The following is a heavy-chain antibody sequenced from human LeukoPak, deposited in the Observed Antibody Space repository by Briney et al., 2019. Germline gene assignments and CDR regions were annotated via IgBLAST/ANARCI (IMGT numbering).Heavy chain of an antibody. CDR1: GYTFTSYD. CDR2: MNPNSGNT. J-gene: IGHJ6*03. Sequence: ASVKVSCKASGYTFTSYDINWVRQATGQGLEWMGWMNPNSGNTGYAQKFQCRVTMTRNTSISTAYMELSSLRSEDTAVYYCARARWGAARRGYYMDVWGKGTTVTVSS. D-gene: IGHD6-6*01. V-gene: IGHV1-8*01. CDR3: ARARWGAARRGYYMDV.